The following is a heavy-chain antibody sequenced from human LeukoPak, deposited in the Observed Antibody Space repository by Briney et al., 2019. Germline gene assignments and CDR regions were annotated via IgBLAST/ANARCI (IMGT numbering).Heavy chain of an antibody. D-gene: IGHD3-16*01. Sequence: SETLSLTCAVYNYPITSDYYWVWIRQPPGQGLEWIGQIFHSGIAHYNPSLKSRVTMSVDTSRSQFSVNLNSVTAADTAVYYCARAGFGTAYNRFYYYMDVWGKGTTVTVSS. V-gene: IGHV4-38-2*01. CDR2: IFHSGIA. CDR3: ARAGFGTAYNRFYYYMDV. CDR1: NYPITSDYY. J-gene: IGHJ6*03.